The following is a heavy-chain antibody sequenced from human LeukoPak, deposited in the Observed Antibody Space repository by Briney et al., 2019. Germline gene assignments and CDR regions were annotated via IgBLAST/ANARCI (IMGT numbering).Heavy chain of an antibody. J-gene: IGHJ3*02. CDR1: GYSFARYG. CDR3: ARVDGAFDI. Sequence: ASVKVSCKASGYSFARYGITWVRQAPGQGLEWMGIINPSGGSTSYAQKFQGRVTMTRDTSTSTVYMELSSLRSEDTAVYYCARVDGAFDIWGQGTMVTVSS. CDR2: INPSGGST. V-gene: IGHV1-46*01.